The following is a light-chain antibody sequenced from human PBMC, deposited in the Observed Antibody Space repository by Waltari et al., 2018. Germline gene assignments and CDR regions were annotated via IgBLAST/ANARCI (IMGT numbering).Light chain of an antibody. J-gene: IGLJ2*01. V-gene: IGLV2-23*01. CDR2: EAT. Sequence: QFALTQPASVSGSPGQSIAISCTGTSSDVGNYNVISWYQQQPGKAPKFLIYEATKRPSGVSDRFSGSKSGNTATLTISGRQAEDEADYYCCSYAGSDTVAFGGGTKVTVL. CDR3: CSYAGSDTVA. CDR1: SSDVGNYNV.